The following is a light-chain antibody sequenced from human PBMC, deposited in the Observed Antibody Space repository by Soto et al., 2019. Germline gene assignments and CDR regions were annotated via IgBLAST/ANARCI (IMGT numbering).Light chain of an antibody. J-gene: IGKJ5*01. CDR1: QSVSSTY. V-gene: IGKV3-20*01. CDR3: QQYDNSIT. Sequence: EIVLTQSPDTLSLSPGESATLSCRARQSVSSTYLAWYQQKPGRAPRLLIYGASTRATGIPDRFIGSGSGTDFTLTISRLEPEDFAVFYCQQYDNSITFGQGTRLEIE. CDR2: GAS.